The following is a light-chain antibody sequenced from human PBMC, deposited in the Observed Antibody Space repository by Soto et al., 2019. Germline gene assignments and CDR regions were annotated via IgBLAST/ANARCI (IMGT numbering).Light chain of an antibody. Sequence: ERVMTQSPVTLSVSPGESVTLSCRASQSVGTNLAWYQQKPGQAPSLLIYGVSTRATGIPTRFSGSGSGRQFTLTISXXXXXDLAVYYCQQYNNXXXTFGXGT. J-gene: IGKJ1*01. CDR1: QSVGTN. V-gene: IGKV3-15*01. CDR2: GVS. CDR3: QQYNNXXXT.